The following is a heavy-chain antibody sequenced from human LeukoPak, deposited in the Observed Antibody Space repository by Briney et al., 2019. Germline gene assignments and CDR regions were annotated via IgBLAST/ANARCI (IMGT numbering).Heavy chain of an antibody. J-gene: IGHJ4*02. D-gene: IGHD1/OR15-1a*01. CDR3: AKGRTNDY. V-gene: IGHV3-23*01. CDR2: ISDTGGNT. CDR1: GFTFRNYW. Sequence: GGSLRLSCAASGFTFRNYWMGWVRQAPGKGLEWVSAISDTGGNTFYADSVKGRFTISRDNSKNTLYLQMNSLRAEDTAIYYCAKGRTNDYWGQGTLATVSS.